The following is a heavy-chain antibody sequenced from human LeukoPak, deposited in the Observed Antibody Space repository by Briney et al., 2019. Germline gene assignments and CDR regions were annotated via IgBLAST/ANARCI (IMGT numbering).Heavy chain of an antibody. CDR1: GGSMSSHY. J-gene: IGHJ3*02. CDR2: ISYIGST. CDR3: AGDQLALNALNI. V-gene: IGHV4-59*11. Sequence: PSETLSLTCTVSGGSMSSHYWSWIRRPPGKGLEWLGYISYIGSTNYSPSLKSRVTISIDTSKNQFSLRLSSVTAADTAVYFCAGDQLALNALNIWGQGTMVSVSS. D-gene: IGHD5-18*01.